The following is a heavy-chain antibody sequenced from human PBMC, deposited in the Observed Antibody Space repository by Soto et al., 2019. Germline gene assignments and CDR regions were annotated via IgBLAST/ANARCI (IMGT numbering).Heavy chain of an antibody. CDR2: ISGSGGST. CDR1: GFTFSSYA. CDR3: AKDAIVVVPAAINYYGMDV. J-gene: IGHJ6*02. V-gene: IGHV3-23*01. Sequence: GGSLRLSCAASGFTFSSYAMSWVRQAPGKGLEWVSAISGSGGSTYYADSVKGRFTISRDNSKNTLYLQMNSLRAEDTAVYYCAKDAIVVVPAAINYYGMDVWGQGTTVTV. D-gene: IGHD2-2*02.